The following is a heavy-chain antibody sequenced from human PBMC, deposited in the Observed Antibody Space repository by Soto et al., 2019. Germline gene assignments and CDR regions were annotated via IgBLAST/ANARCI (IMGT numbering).Heavy chain of an antibody. Sequence: KPSETLSLTCTVSGGSISSGDYYWSWIRQPPGKGLEWIGYIYYSGGTYYNPSLKSRVTISVDTSKNQFSLKLSSVTAADTAVYYCARAPPDDIVVVPAAIGFWFDPWGQGTLVTVSS. V-gene: IGHV4-30-4*01. CDR3: ARAPPDDIVVVPAAIGFWFDP. CDR1: GGSISSGDYY. D-gene: IGHD2-2*01. CDR2: IYYSGGT. J-gene: IGHJ5*02.